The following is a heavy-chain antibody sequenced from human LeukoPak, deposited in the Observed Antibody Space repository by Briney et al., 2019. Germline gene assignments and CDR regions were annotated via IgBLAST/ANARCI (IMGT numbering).Heavy chain of an antibody. CDR3: ARELYYDSSGYYFSFDY. Sequence: SQTLSLTCTVSGGSISSGSYYWSWIRQPAGKGLEWIGRIYTSGSTNYNPSLKSRVTISVDTSKNQFSLKLSSVTAADTADYYCARELYYDSSGYYFSFDYWGQGTLVTVSS. D-gene: IGHD3-22*01. J-gene: IGHJ4*02. V-gene: IGHV4-61*02. CDR1: GGSISSGSYY. CDR2: IYTSGST.